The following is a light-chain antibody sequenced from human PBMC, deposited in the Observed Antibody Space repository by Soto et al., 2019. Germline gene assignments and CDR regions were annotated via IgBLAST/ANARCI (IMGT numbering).Light chain of an antibody. CDR1: QSVSSN. CDR3: QQYNNWVT. Sequence: EVVLTQSPVTLSLSPGERATLSCRASQSVSSNLAWYQQKPGQAPRLLIYGASTRATGIPARFSGSAPGTEFTLTISSLQSEDFAVYYCQQYNNWVTFGQGTRLEIK. CDR2: GAS. V-gene: IGKV3-15*01. J-gene: IGKJ5*01.